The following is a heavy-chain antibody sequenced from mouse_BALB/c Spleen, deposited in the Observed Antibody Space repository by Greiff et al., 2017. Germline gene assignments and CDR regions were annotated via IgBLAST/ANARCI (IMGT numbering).Heavy chain of an antibody. V-gene: IGHV1-14*01. J-gene: IGHJ1*01. CDR2: INPYNDGT. Sequence: VQLQQSGPELVKPGASVKMSCKASGYTFTSYVMHWVKQKPGQGLEWIGYINPYNDGTKYNEKFKGKATLTSDKSSSTAYMELSSLTSDDSAVYYWAKSHYYGSSYWYFDVWGAGTTVTVSS. D-gene: IGHD1-1*01. CDR3: AKSHYYGSSYWYFDV. CDR1: GYTFTSYV.